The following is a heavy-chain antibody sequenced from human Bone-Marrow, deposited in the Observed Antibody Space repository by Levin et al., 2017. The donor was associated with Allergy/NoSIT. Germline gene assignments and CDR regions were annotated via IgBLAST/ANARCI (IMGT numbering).Heavy chain of an antibody. V-gene: IGHV3-7*04. CDR2: INQDGSEK. J-gene: IGHJ4*02. CDR3: ARASGYSNGYSDI. D-gene: IGHD6-19*01. Sequence: GGSLRLSCVASGFTISRYWMTWVRQAPGKGLEWVANINQDGSEKYYVDSVKGRFTISRDNVKNSLYLQMTSLRVDDTAVYSCARASGYSNGYSDIWGQGTLVTVSS. CDR1: GFTISRYW.